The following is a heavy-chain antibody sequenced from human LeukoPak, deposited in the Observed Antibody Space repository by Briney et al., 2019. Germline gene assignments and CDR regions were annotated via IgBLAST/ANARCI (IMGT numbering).Heavy chain of an antibody. CDR2: VSGSGGAT. J-gene: IGHJ6*03. CDR3: AKNRGGSYKYYMDV. CDR1: GLTFNNYA. D-gene: IGHD5-12*01. V-gene: IGHV3-23*01. Sequence: GGSLRLSCAASGLTFNNYAMSWVRQAPGMGLEWLAYVSGSGGATYYAASVKGRFTISRDNSKNTVYLQMGSLRAEDTAVYYCAKNRGGSYKYYMDVWGNGTTVIVAS.